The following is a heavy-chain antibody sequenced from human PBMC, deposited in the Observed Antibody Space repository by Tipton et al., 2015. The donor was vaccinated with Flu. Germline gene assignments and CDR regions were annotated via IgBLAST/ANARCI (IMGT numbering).Heavy chain of an antibody. CDR2: INPSGGIT. Sequence: QLVQSGAEVKKPGASVKVSCKASGYTSTSYYMHWVRQAPGQGLEWMGIINPSGGITSYAQKFQGRVTMTRATSTSTVYMELSSLRSEDTAVYYCARGIGQDLYYYYGMDVWGQGTTVSVSS. V-gene: IGHV1-46*01. CDR1: GYTSTSYY. J-gene: IGHJ6*02. CDR3: ARGIGQDLYYYYGMDV. D-gene: IGHD2-15*01.